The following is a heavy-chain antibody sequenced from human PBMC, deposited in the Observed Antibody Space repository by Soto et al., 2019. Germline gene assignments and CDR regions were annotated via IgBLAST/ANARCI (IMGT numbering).Heavy chain of an antibody. V-gene: IGHV1-3*01. D-gene: IGHD1-26*01. CDR1: GYTFSSYA. J-gene: IGHJ3*02. CDR3: ARSSRGFDI. CDR2: ILPGNGNT. Sequence: ASVKVSCTASGYTFSSYALHWVRQAPGQRLECMGWILPGNGNTRYSQKFQDRVTFTRDTSASTAYMELSSLRSEDTAVYYCARSSRGFDIWGQGTMVTVSS.